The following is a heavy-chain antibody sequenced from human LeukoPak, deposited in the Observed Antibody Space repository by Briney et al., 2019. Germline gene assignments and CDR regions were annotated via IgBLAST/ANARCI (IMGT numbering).Heavy chain of an antibody. CDR3: AKDQNGGYHFDY. CDR1: GFTFSSYA. Sequence: PGGSLRLSCAASGFTFSSYAMHWVRQAPGKGPEWVSAISGSGGSTYYADSVKGRFTISRDNSKNTLYLQMDSLRAEDTAVYYCAKDQNGGYHFDYWGQGTLVTVSS. J-gene: IGHJ4*02. V-gene: IGHV3-23*01. D-gene: IGHD5-18*01. CDR2: ISGSGGST.